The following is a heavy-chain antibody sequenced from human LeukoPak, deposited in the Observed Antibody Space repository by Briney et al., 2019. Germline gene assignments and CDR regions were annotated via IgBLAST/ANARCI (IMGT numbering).Heavy chain of an antibody. CDR2: ISGSGGST. Sequence: GGSLRLSCAASGFTFSSYGMSWVRQAPGKGLEWVSAISGSGGSTYYADSVKGRFTISRDNSKNTLYLQMNSLRAEDTAVYYCAKDAYYYDSSGYYHPAYYFDYWGQGTLVTVSS. D-gene: IGHD3-22*01. J-gene: IGHJ4*02. V-gene: IGHV3-23*01. CDR1: GFTFSSYG. CDR3: AKDAYYYDSSGYYHPAYYFDY.